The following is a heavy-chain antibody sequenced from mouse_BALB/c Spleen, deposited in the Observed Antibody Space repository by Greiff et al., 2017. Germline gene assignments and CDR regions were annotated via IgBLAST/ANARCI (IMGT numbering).Heavy chain of an antibody. CDR3: ARSDYGYDYYAMDY. V-gene: IGHV1-54*01. CDR2: INPGSGGT. CDR1: GYAFTNYL. Sequence: VQLQQSGAELVRPGTSVKVSCKASGYAFTNYLIEWVKQRPGQGLEWIGVINPGSGGTNYNEKFKGKATLTADKSSSTAYMQLSSLTSDDSAVYFCARSDYGYDYYAMDYWGQGTSVTVSS. J-gene: IGHJ4*01. D-gene: IGHD1-2*01.